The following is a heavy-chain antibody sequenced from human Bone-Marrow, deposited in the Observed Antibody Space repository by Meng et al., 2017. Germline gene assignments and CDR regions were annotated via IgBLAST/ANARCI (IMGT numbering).Heavy chain of an antibody. CDR1: GFTFSSYS. J-gene: IGHJ6*02. CDR2: ISSSSSYI. Sequence: GESLKISCAASGFTFSSYSMNWVRQAPGKGLEWVSSISSSSSYIYYADSVKGRFTISRDNAKNSLYLQMNGLRAEETAVYYCARMGFGELLSPYGMDIWGQGTTVTVSS. CDR3: ARMGFGELLSPYGMDI. D-gene: IGHD3-10*01. V-gene: IGHV3-21*01.